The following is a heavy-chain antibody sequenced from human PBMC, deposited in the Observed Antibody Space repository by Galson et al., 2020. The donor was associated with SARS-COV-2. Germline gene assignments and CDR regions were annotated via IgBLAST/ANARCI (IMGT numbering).Heavy chain of an antibody. Sequence: SGPTLVKPSQTLTLTCSFSGFSLTTGAMCVSWIRQPPGKALEWLARIDWDDDKYYSTSLRTRLTISKDTSKNQVVLTMTNMEPVDSATYYCARTTMFSSSWYTDYWGQGTLVTVSS. D-gene: IGHD6-13*01. CDR1: GFSLTTGAMC. J-gene: IGHJ4*02. CDR2: IDWDDDK. CDR3: ARTTMFSSSWYTDY. V-gene: IGHV2-70*11.